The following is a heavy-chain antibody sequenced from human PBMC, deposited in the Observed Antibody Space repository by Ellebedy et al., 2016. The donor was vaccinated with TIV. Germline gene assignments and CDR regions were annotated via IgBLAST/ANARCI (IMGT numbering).Heavy chain of an antibody. CDR1: GCTFSSYA. CDR2: IIPILGIA. D-gene: IGHD5-18*01. Sequence: AASVKVSCKASGCTFSSYAISWVRQAPGQGLEWMGRIIPILGIANYAQKFQGRVTITADKSMSTAYMELSSLRSEDTAVYYCARSDTAMDGPFDYWGQGTLVTVSS. V-gene: IGHV1-69*04. J-gene: IGHJ4*02. CDR3: ARSDTAMDGPFDY.